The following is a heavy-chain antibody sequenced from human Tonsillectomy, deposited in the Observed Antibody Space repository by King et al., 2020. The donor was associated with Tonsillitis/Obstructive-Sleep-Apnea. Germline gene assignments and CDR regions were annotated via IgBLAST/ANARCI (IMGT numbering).Heavy chain of an antibody. V-gene: IGHV3-33*01. Sequence: VQLVESGGGVVQPGRSLRLSCAASGFTFSSYGMHWVRQAPGKGLEWVAVIWYDGSNKYYADSVKGRFTISRDNSKNTQDLQMNSLRAEDTAVYYCARDRRGPGEYWGQGTLVTVSS. D-gene: IGHD2-2*01. J-gene: IGHJ4*02. CDR1: GFTFSSYG. CDR3: ARDRRGPGEY. CDR2: IWYDGSNK.